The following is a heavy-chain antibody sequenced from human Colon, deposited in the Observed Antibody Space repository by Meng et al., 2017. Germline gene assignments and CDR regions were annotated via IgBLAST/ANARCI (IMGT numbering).Heavy chain of an antibody. Sequence: QGQLQESGPGLVKPSETSSLTCSVSGYSISTAYYGGWIRQTPGKGLEWIASIDRSGTTYYNPSLESRVTISVDTSKNHFSLRLNSVTAADTAVYFCARTIYSSSVDYWGQGTLVTVSS. V-gene: IGHV4-38-2*01. CDR2: IDRSGTT. D-gene: IGHD3-22*01. J-gene: IGHJ4*02. CDR1: GYSISTAYY. CDR3: ARTIYSSSVDY.